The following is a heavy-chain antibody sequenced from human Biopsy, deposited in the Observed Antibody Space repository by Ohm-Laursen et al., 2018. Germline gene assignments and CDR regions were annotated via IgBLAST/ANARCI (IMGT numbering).Heavy chain of an antibody. CDR1: GYTFTSYE. V-gene: IGHV1-8*01. D-gene: IGHD6-19*01. CDR3: ALQSVAQMKNFDY. Sequence: ASVKVSCKASGYTFTSYEINWVRQATGQGLEWMGWMNPDSGNTGYAQNFQGRVTMTRNTSMSTAYMEMSRLRSDDTAVYYCALQSVAQMKNFDYWGQGTLVTVSS. J-gene: IGHJ4*02. CDR2: MNPDSGNT.